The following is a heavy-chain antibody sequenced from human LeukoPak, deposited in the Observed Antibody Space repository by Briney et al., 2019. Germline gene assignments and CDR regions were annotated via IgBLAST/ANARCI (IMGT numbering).Heavy chain of an antibody. CDR2: ISYDGSNK. CDR3: VANYYDSSG. CDR1: GFTFSSYG. Sequence: PGGSLRHSCAASGFTFSSYGMHWVRQAPGKGLEWVAVISYDGSNKYYADSVKGRFTISRDNSKNTLYLQMNSLRAEDTAVYYCVANYYDSSGRGQGTLVTVSS. V-gene: IGHV3-30*03. D-gene: IGHD3-22*01. J-gene: IGHJ4*02.